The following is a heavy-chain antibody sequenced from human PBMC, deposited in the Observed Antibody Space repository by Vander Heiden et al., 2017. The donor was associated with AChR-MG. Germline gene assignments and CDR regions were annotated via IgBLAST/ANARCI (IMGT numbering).Heavy chain of an antibody. Sequence: QVQLVQSGAEVRKPGASVKISCKVSGYTFTNYDLNWVRPASGQGREWMGWMNHKSGTSQSVEKCRGRVTMASHTSTRTVYMELSNLRSEATAVYFCARADRGEDCYVCGFDFWGQGTGVTVSS. CDR3: ARADRGEDCYVCGFDF. CDR2: MNHKSGTS. D-gene: IGHD2-21*02. CDR1: GYTFTNYD. J-gene: IGHJ3*01. V-gene: IGHV1-8*01.